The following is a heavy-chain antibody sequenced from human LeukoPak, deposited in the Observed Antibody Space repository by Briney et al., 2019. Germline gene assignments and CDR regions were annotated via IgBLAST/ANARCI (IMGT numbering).Heavy chain of an antibody. CDR1: GGTFSSYA. J-gene: IGHJ5*02. V-gene: IGHV1-69*04. CDR3: ARDLEGGEVPAAIYASWWSDP. D-gene: IGHD2-2*02. CDR2: IIPILGIA. Sequence: ASVKVSCKASGGTFSSYAISWVRQAPGQGLEWMGRIIPILGIANYAQKFQGRVTITADKSTSTAYMELSSLRSEDTAVYYCARDLEGGEVPAAIYASWWSDPWGQGTLVTVSS.